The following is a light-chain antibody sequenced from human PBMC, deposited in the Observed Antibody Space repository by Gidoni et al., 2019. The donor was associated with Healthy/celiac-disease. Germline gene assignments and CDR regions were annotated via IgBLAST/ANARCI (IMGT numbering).Light chain of an antibody. CDR1: QSVSSSY. CDR2: GAS. CDR3: QQYGGTPLT. Sequence: EIVLTQSPGTLSLSPGERATLSCRASQSVSSSYLAWYQQKPGQAPRLLIYGASSRATGIPDRFSGRESGTDFTLTISRLEPEDCAVYYCQQYGGTPLTFGGGTKVEI. J-gene: IGKJ4*01. V-gene: IGKV3-20*01.